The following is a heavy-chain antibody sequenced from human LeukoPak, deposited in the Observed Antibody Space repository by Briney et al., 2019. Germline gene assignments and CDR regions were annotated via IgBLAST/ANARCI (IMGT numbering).Heavy chain of an antibody. CDR2: IYSGGDT. Sequence: GGSLRLSCAASGFAVSSNYMSWVRQAPGKGLEWVSVIYSGGDTYYADSVKGRFTISRDNSKNTLYLQMNSLRAEDTAIYYCARVRPGYYTYFDYWGQGTLVTVSS. D-gene: IGHD3/OR15-3a*01. J-gene: IGHJ4*02. CDR1: GFAVSSNY. V-gene: IGHV3-53*01. CDR3: ARVRPGYYTYFDY.